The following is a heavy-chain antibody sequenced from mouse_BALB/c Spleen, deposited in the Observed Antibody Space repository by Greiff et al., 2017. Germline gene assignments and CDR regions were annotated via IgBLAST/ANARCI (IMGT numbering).Heavy chain of an antibody. V-gene: IGHV5-6-5*01. CDR1: GFTFSSYA. Sequence: EVMLVESGGGLVKPGGSLKLSCAASGFTFSSYAMSWVRQTPEKRLEWVASISSGGSTYYPDSVKGRFTISRDNARNILYLQMSSLRSEDTAMYYCARGYDYDVNYYAMDYWGQGTSVTVSS. CDR3: ARGYDYDVNYYAMDY. J-gene: IGHJ4*01. CDR2: ISSGGST. D-gene: IGHD2-4*01.